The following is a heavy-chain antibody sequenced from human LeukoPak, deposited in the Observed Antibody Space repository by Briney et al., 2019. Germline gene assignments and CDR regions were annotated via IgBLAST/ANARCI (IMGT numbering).Heavy chain of an antibody. D-gene: IGHD6-13*01. CDR3: ARVTGYRIEDYFDY. J-gene: IGHJ4*02. V-gene: IGHV4-39*07. CDR2: IYYSGST. CDR1: GGSISSSSYY. Sequence: SETLSLTCTVSGGSISSSSYYWGWIRQPPGKGLEWIGSIYYSGSTYYNPSLKSRVTISGDTSKNQFSLKLSSVTAADTAVYYCARVTGYRIEDYFDYWGQGTLVTVSS.